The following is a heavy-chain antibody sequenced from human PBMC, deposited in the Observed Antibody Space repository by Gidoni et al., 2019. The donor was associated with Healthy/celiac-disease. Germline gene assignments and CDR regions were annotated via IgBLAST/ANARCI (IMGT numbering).Heavy chain of an antibody. CDR3: ARGGYDILTGYVPLDY. Sequence: QVQLVQSGAGVKKPGASVKVPCTASGAPFSRYAISWVRQAPGHGLEWMGGIIPIFGTANYAQKLQGRVTITADKSTSTAYMELSSLRSEDTAVYYCARGGYDILTGYVPLDYWGQGTLVTVSS. D-gene: IGHD3-9*01. V-gene: IGHV1-69*06. J-gene: IGHJ4*02. CDR1: GAPFSRYA. CDR2: IIPIFGTA.